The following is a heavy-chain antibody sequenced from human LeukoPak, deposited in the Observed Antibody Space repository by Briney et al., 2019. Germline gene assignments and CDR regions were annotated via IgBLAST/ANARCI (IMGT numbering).Heavy chain of an antibody. D-gene: IGHD2-15*01. CDR1: GFTFSTYW. CDR2: IKQDGSEK. V-gene: IGHV3-7*01. CDR3: ARVWLEVAATDY. J-gene: IGHJ4*02. Sequence: GGSLRLSCAASGFTFSTYWMTWVRQAPGKGLEWVANIKQDGSEKYYVDSVEGRFTISRDSAKNSLYLQMNSLRAEDTAVYYCARVWLEVAATDYWGQGILVTVSS.